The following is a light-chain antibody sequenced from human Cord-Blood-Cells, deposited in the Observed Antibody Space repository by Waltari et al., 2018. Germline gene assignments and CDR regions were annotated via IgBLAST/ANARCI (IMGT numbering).Light chain of an antibody. CDR3: QQYYSTPYS. V-gene: IGKV4-1*01. Sequence: DIVMTQSQDSLAVPLGDRDTINCKSSQSVLYSSNNKNYLAWYQQKPGQPPKLLIYWASTRESGVPDRFSGSGSGTDFTLTISSLQAEDVAVYYCQQYYSTPYSFGQGTKLEIK. CDR1: QSVLYSSNNKNY. J-gene: IGKJ2*03. CDR2: WAS.